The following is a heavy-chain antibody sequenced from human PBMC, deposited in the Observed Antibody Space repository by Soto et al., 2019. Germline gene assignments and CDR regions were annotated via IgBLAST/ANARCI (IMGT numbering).Heavy chain of an antibody. CDR3: ARGTVVTHFDY. D-gene: IGHD2-15*01. CDR1: GYTITSYA. J-gene: IGHJ4*02. CDR2: INAGNGNT. V-gene: IGHV1-3*05. Sequence: QVQLVQSGAEEKKPGASVKVSCKASGYTITSYAMHWVRQAPGQRLEWMGWINAGNGNTKYSQKFQGRVTITRDTSASTAYMELSSLRSEDTAVYYCARGTVVTHFDYWGQGTLVTVSS.